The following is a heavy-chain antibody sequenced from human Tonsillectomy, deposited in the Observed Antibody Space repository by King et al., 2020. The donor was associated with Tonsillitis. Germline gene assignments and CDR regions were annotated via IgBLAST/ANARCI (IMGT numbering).Heavy chain of an antibody. CDR2: VSAYNGRT. V-gene: IGHV1-18*01. D-gene: IGHD1-7*01. CDR1: GYTFTSYG. Sequence: QLVQSGAEVKKPGASVKVSCKASGYTFTSYGISWVRHAPGQGLEWMGWVSAYNGRTDYEQKVPGRVTMTRDTPTSTAYMELRSLRSDDTALYYCARDTGGNYPYYFDYWGQGTLVTVSS. CDR3: ARDTGGNYPYYFDY. J-gene: IGHJ4*02.